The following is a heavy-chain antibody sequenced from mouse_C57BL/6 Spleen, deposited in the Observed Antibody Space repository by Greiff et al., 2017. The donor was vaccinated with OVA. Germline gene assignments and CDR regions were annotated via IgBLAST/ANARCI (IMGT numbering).Heavy chain of an antibody. D-gene: IGHD2-5*01. CDR2: IRYDGSN. V-gene: IGHV3-6*01. J-gene: IGHJ2*01. Sequence: DVKLQEPGPGLVKPSQSLSLTCSVTGYSITSGYYWNWIRQFPGNKLEWMGYIRYDGSNNYNPSLKNRISITRDTSKNQCFLKLNSVTTEDTATDDCARESNPNYFDYWGQGTTLTVSS. CDR1: GYSITSGYY. CDR3: ARESNPNYFDY.